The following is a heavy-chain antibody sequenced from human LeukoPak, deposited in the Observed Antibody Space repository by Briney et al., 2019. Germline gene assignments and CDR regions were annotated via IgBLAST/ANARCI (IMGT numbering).Heavy chain of an antibody. Sequence: GGSLRLSCAASGFTFSSYWMSWVRQAPGKGLEWVANKKQDGSEKYYVDSVKGRFTISRDNAKNSLYLQMNSLRAEDTAVYYCARERKQWLVAADAFDIWGQGTMVTVSS. D-gene: IGHD6-19*01. CDR2: KKQDGSEK. V-gene: IGHV3-7*01. CDR1: GFTFSSYW. J-gene: IGHJ3*02. CDR3: ARERKQWLVAADAFDI.